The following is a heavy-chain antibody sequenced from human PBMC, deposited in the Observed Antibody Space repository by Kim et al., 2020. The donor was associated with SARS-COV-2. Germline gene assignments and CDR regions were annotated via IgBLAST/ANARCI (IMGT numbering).Heavy chain of an antibody. V-gene: IGHV3-30*04. CDR1: GFTFSSYA. D-gene: IGHD2-2*01. CDR2: ISYDGSNK. Sequence: GGSLRLSCAASGFTFSSYAMHWVRQAPGKGLEWVAVISYDGSNKYYADSVKGRFTISRDNSKNTLYLQMNSLRAEDTAVYYCARAGCSSTSCWISDAFDIWGQGTMVTVSS. J-gene: IGHJ3*02. CDR3: ARAGCSSTSCWISDAFDI.